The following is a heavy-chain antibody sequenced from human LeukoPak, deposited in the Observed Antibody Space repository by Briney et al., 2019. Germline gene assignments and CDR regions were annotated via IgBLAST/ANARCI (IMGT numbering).Heavy chain of an antibody. CDR3: ARGGSRSHRVWFDP. D-gene: IGHD6-13*01. Sequence: GESLNISSKASGYSFTSYWIGWVRQMPGKGLGWMGMIYPGDSDTRYRPSFQGQVTISADKSISPAYLQWSSLKASDTAMYYCARGGSRSHRVWFDPWGQGTLVTVSS. CDR2: IYPGDSDT. V-gene: IGHV5-51*01. CDR1: GYSFTSYW. J-gene: IGHJ5*02.